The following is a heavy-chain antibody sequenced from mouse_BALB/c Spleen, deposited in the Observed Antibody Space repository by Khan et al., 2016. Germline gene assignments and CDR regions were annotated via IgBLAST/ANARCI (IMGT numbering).Heavy chain of an antibody. J-gene: IGHJ4*01. D-gene: IGHD2-10*02. Sequence: VQLKQPGPELVKPGSSVKVSCKASGYTFTSYNMYWLKQSHGKNLEWIGYIYPYNGGTSYNQKFKGKATLTVDQSSSTAYMHLNSLTSQDSAVSYWASELVWYAMDYWGQGTSVTVST. CDR3: ASELVWYAMDY. V-gene: IGHV1S135*01. CDR1: GYTFTSYN. CDR2: IYPYNGGT.